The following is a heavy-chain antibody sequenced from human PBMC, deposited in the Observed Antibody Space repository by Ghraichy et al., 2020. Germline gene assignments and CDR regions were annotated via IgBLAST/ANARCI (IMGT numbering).Heavy chain of an antibody. D-gene: IGHD3-9*01. Sequence: GGSLRLSCAASGFTFDDYAMHWVRQAPGKGLEWVSGISWNSGSIGYADSVKGRFTISRDNAKNSLYLQMNSLRAEDTALYYCAKPAAYTASDDILTGYWYYFDYWGQGTLVTVSS. CDR1: GFTFDDYA. CDR2: ISWNSGSI. V-gene: IGHV3-9*01. J-gene: IGHJ4*02. CDR3: AKPAAYTASDDILTGYWYYFDY.